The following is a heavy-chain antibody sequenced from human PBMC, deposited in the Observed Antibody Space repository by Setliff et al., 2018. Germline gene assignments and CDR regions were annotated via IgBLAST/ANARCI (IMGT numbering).Heavy chain of an antibody. CDR3: ARSHYYASGNSHYYYMDV. CDR1: GGSISSYY. Sequence: SLTCTVSGGSISSYYWSWIRQPPGKGLEWIGYIYYSGSTNYNPSLKSRVTMSADTSKNQLYLSLTSVSVADTAMYYCARSHYYASGNSHYYYMDVWGKGTAVTVSS. J-gene: IGHJ6*03. CDR2: IYYSGST. V-gene: IGHV4-59*08. D-gene: IGHD3-10*01.